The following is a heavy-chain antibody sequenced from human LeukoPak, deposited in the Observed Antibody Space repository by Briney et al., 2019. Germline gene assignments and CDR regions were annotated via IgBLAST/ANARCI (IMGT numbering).Heavy chain of an antibody. V-gene: IGHV1-46*01. CDR2: INPSGGST. D-gene: IGHD1-26*01. CDR1: GYTFTSYY. CDR3: AALGGSYYQAYYFDY. Sequence: ASVKVSCRASGYTFTSYYMHWVRQAPGQGLEWMGIINPSGGSTSYAQKFQGRVTMTRDTSTSTVYMELSSLRSEDTAVYYCAALGGSYYQAYYFDYWGQGTLVTVSS. J-gene: IGHJ4*02.